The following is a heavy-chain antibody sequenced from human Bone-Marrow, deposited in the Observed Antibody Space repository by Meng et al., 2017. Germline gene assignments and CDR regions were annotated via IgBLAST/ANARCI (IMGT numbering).Heavy chain of an antibody. CDR3: ARGPTTMAHDFDY. CDR2: INHSGST. J-gene: IGHJ4*02. V-gene: IGHV4-34*01. D-gene: IGHD4-11*01. Sequence: VKLQRWGAGPLKPAETLSLTCVVSGGSFSDYYWSWIRQPPGKGLEWIGEINHSGSTNYNPSLESRATISVDTSQNNLSLKLSSVTAADSAVYYCARGPTTMAHDFDYWGQGTLVTVSS. CDR1: GGSFSDYY.